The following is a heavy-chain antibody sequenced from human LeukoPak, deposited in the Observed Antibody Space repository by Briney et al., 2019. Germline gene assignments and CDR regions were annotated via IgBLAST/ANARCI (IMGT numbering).Heavy chain of an antibody. D-gene: IGHD1-20*01. Sequence: GGSLRLSCAASGFTFSSNYMNWVRQAPGKGLEWVSGIYIDGSTYYSGSVKGRFTISRDISRNTLYLQMNSLRAEDTAVYYCPRITAYDDSWGQGTLVTVSS. CDR3: PRITAYDDS. J-gene: IGHJ5*01. CDR1: GFTFSSNY. CDR2: IYIDGST. V-gene: IGHV3-53*01.